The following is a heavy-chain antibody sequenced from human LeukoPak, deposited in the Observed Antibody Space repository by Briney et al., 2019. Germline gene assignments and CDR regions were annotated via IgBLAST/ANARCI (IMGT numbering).Heavy chain of an antibody. J-gene: IGHJ1*01. V-gene: IGHV5-51*01. CDR1: GYSFTSYW. CDR2: IYPGDSDT. D-gene: IGHD2-21*02. Sequence: GESLKVSCKGSGYSFTSYWIGWVRQMPGKGLEWMGIIYPGDSDTRYSPSFQGQVTISADKSISTAYLQWSSLKASDTAMYYCARLGIYCGGDCYSLQYFQHWGQGTLVTVSS. CDR3: ARLGIYCGGDCYSLQYFQH.